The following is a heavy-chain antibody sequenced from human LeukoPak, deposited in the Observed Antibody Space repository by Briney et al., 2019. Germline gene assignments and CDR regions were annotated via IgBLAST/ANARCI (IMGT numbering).Heavy chain of an antibody. CDR3: ARALEADY. CDR2: ISSSGKNI. CDR1: GFTFSSYS. V-gene: IGHV3-21*01. Sequence: GGSLRPSCAAFGFTFSSYSMNWVRQAPGKGLEWVSSISSSGKNIHYADSVKGRFTVSRDNAQNSLYLQMNSLRAEDTAVYYCARALEADYWGQGTLVTVST. J-gene: IGHJ4*02.